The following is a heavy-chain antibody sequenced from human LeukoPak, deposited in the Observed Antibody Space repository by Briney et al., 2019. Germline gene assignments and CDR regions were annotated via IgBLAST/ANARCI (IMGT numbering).Heavy chain of an antibody. V-gene: IGHV3-23*01. D-gene: IGHD3-10*01. Sequence: GGSLRLSCAASGFTFSKHVMTWVRQAPGQGLQWVSGISGNVITTYYADSGKGRFTISRDNSKNTLYLQMNSLRVDDTAVYYCARFGASKLFHYYYYMDVWGKGTTVTVSS. CDR2: ISGNVITT. CDR3: ARFGASKLFHYYYYMDV. J-gene: IGHJ6*03. CDR1: GFTFSKHV.